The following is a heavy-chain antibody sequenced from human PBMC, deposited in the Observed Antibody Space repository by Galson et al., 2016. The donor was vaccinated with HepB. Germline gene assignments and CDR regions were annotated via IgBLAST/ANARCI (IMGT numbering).Heavy chain of an antibody. CDR3: AKNRNTGGSASYPNSFAM. D-gene: IGHD3-10*01. CDR1: GLSVSSNY. Sequence: SLRLSCAASGLSVSSNYMSWIRQAPGKGLEWVSVMYIDGNAYYADSVTGRFTLSRDNSQNTMYLQMSSLRPEDTATYYCAKNRNTGGSASYPNSFAMWGQGTMVIVSS. V-gene: IGHV3-53*05. CDR2: MYIDGNA. J-gene: IGHJ3*02.